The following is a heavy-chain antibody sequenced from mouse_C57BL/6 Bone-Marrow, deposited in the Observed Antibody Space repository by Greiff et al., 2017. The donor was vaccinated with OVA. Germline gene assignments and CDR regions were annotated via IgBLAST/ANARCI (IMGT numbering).Heavy chain of an antibody. CDR3: APWGRGYYYAMDY. D-gene: IGHD4-1*01. CDR1: EFSLTSYA. J-gene: IGHJ4*01. V-gene: IGHV2-9-1*01. Sequence: VKLVESGPGLVAPSQSLSITCTVSEFSLTSYAISWVRQPPGKGLEWLGVIWTGGGTNYNSALKSRLSISKDNSKSQVFLKMNSLQTDDTARYYCAPWGRGYYYAMDYWGQGTSVTVSS. CDR2: IWTGGGT.